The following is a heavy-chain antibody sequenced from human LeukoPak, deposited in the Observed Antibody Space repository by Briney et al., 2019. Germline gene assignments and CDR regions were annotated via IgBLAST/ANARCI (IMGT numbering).Heavy chain of an antibody. J-gene: IGHJ3*02. Sequence: SVKVSCKASGGILISYTINWMRQGPGQGLEWMGRIISIHGTTHYSQKFQDRVTITADKSTGTAYMELSSLRSEDTGVYYCALNDNRMVAASGVFNIWGQGTMVTVSS. CDR3: ALNDNRMVAASGVFNI. D-gene: IGHD2-15*01. CDR1: GGILISYT. CDR2: IISIHGTT. V-gene: IGHV1-69*08.